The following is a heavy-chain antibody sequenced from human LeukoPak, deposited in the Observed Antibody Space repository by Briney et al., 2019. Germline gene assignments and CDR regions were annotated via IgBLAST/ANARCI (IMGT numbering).Heavy chain of an antibody. CDR1: GFTFSSYG. CDR3: AKPSIQDYGDYFDAFDI. D-gene: IGHD4-17*01. J-gene: IGHJ3*02. Sequence: GGSLRLSCAASGFTFSSYGMHWVRQAPGKGLEWVAVISYDGSNKYYADSVKGRLTISRDNSKNTLYLQMNSLRAEDTAVYYCAKPSIQDYGDYFDAFDIWGQGTMVTVSS. V-gene: IGHV3-30*18. CDR2: ISYDGSNK.